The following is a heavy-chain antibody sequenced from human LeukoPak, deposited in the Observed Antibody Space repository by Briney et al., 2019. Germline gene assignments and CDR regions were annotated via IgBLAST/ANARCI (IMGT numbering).Heavy chain of an antibody. J-gene: IGHJ4*02. V-gene: IGHV3-7*01. CDR2: IKQDGREK. CDR3: ASSSPGLSGWYGARRDKYLDNDY. D-gene: IGHD6-19*01. CDR1: AFTFSSYW. Sequence: GGSLRLSCAASAFTFSSYWMSWVRQAPGKGLEWVANIKQDGREKYYVDSVKGRFTISRDNAKNSLYLQMNSLRAEDTAVYYCASSSPGLSGWYGARRDKYLDNDYWGQGTLVTVSS.